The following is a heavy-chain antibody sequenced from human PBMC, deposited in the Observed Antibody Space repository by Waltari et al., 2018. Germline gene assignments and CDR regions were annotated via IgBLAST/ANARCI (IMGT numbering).Heavy chain of an antibody. CDR2: INPNSGGT. CDR3: AREAVRTRPFYYYYGMDV. D-gene: IGHD1-1*01. J-gene: IGHJ6*02. V-gene: IGHV1-2*06. Sequence: QVQLVQSGAEVKKPGASVKVSCKASGYTFTGYYMHWVRQAPGQGLEWMGRINPNSGGTNYAQKFQGRVTMTRDTSISTAYMELSRLRSDDTAVYYCAREAVRTRPFYYYYGMDVWGQGTTVTVSS. CDR1: GYTFTGYY.